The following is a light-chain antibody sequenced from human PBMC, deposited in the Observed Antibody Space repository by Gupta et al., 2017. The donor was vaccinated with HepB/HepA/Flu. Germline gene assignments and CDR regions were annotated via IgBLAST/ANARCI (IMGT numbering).Light chain of an antibody. Sequence: QSVLTQPPSASAPPGQRVTIACSGSSSNIGRNTVHWYQQVPGTAPKLVMYNNKPRPTGVPDRFSGSKSGTSASLAISGLQSEDEADYYCAAGDDSLKGVVFGGGTKLTGL. CDR1: SSNIGRNT. CDR2: NNK. J-gene: IGLJ2*01. CDR3: AAGDDSLKGVV. V-gene: IGLV1-44*01.